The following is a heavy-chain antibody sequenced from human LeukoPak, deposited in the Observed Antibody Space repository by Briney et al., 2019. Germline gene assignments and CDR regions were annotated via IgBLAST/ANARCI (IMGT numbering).Heavy chain of an antibody. CDR2: IKSKTDGATT. J-gene: IGHJ4*02. Sequence: GGSLRLSCAASGFTFSKAWMNWVRQAPGKGLEWVGRIKSKTDGATTDYAAPVKGRFTISRDDSKNTLYLQMNSLRADDTAVYYCARGVWDVVGLPAARFDYWGQGSLVTVSS. D-gene: IGHD2-2*01. CDR3: ARGVWDVVGLPAARFDY. V-gene: IGHV3-15*01. CDR1: GFTFSKAW.